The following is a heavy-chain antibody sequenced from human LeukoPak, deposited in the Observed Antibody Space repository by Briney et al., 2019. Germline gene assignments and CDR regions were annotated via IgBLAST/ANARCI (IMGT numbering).Heavy chain of an antibody. J-gene: IGHJ4*02. Sequence: GGSLRLSCAAPGFTFSSYAMHWVRQAPGRGLEWVAVISYDGSNKYYADSVKGRFTISRDNSKNTLYLQMNSLRAEDTAVYYCARGVNDILTGYPLDYWGQGTLVTVSS. CDR1: GFTFSSYA. D-gene: IGHD3-9*01. CDR3: ARGVNDILTGYPLDY. CDR2: ISYDGSNK. V-gene: IGHV3-30*04.